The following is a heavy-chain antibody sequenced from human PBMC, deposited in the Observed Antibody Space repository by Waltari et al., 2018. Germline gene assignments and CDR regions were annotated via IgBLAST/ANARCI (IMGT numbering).Heavy chain of an antibody. CDR2: ISGSGKTI. V-gene: IGHV3-11*04. J-gene: IGHJ4*02. D-gene: IGHD3-3*01. Sequence: QVQLVESGGGLVKPGGSVRLSCAGYGVIVRDHYMPWIRQATGKGLEWVAYISGSGKTIYYTDSVKGRFTISRDNARNSVSLHMNNLRAEDMAVYYCARDMGSGYSSATFDHWGQGTLVTVSS. CDR3: ARDMGSGYSSATFDH. CDR1: GVIVRDHY.